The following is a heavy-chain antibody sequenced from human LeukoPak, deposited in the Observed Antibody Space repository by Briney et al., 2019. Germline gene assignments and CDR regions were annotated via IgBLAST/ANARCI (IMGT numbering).Heavy chain of an antibody. V-gene: IGHV3-30-3*01. D-gene: IGHD1-7*01. J-gene: IGHJ4*02. Sequence: GGSLRLSCAASGFTFSSYAMHWVRQAPGKGLEWVAVISYDGSNKYYADSVKGRFTISRDDSKNTLYLQMNSLRAEDTAVYYCAKDRPPTGTTSDRGFDYWGQGTLVTVSS. CDR3: AKDRPPTGTTSDRGFDY. CDR1: GFTFSSYA. CDR2: ISYDGSNK.